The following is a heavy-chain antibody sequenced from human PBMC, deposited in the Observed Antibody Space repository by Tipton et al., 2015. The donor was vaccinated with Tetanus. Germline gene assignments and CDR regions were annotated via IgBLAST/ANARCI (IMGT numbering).Heavy chain of an antibody. CDR2: LNPKSGSA. Sequence: QLVQSGAEVKKPGASVKVSCKASGYTFTSYGLNWVRKAAGRGFEWMGWLNPKSGSAAYAPRFQGRVTMTRNTSISTAYMELSSLRSEDTAVYYCVRGPPPESDWNYLIDFWGQGTLVTVSS. D-gene: IGHD1-7*01. CDR3: VRGPPPESDWNYLIDF. CDR1: GYTFTSYG. V-gene: IGHV1-8*02. J-gene: IGHJ4*02.